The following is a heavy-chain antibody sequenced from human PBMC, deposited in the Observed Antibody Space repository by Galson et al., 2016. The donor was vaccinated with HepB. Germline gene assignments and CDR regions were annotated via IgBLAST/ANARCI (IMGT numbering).Heavy chain of an antibody. Sequence: SLRLSCAASGFSFGDYWMIWVRQAPGKGLEWVANIKQDGSETHYVDSVKGRFIISRDNAKNLMYLQMNSLRAEDTAVYYCARPYTPTGWSSSYWGQGTLVTVSS. CDR3: ARPYTPTGWSSSY. J-gene: IGHJ4*02. D-gene: IGHD6-19*01. CDR1: GFSFGDYW. V-gene: IGHV3-7*03. CDR2: IKQDGSET.